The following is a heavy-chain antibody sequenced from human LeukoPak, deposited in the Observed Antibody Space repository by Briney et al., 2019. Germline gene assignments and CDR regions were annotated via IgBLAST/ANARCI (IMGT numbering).Heavy chain of an antibody. V-gene: IGHV3-53*01. J-gene: IGHJ6*03. D-gene: IGHD3-16*01. Sequence: QSGGSLRLSCAASGFTVSSTYMSWVRQAPGKGLEWVSVIYSGGSTYYSDSVKGRFTISRDNSKNTLFLQMNSLRAEDTAVYYCARGRGAYYFYMDVWGKGTTVILSS. CDR1: GFTVSSTY. CDR2: IYSGGST. CDR3: ARGRGAYYFYMDV.